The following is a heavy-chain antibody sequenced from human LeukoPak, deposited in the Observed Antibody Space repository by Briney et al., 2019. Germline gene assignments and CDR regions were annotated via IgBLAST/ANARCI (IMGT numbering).Heavy chain of an antibody. J-gene: IGHJ4*02. D-gene: IGHD1-26*01. CDR3: ARGRPQESGAIDY. CDR1: GGTFSSYA. V-gene: IGHV1-69*04. Sequence: SVKVSCKASGGTFSSYAISWMRQAPGQGLEWMGRIIPILGIANYAQKFQGRVTITADKSTSTAYMELSSLRSEDTAVYYCARGRPQESGAIDYWGQGTLVTVSS. CDR2: IIPILGIA.